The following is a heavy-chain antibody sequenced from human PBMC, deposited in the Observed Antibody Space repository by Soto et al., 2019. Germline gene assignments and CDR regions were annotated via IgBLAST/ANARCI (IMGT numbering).Heavy chain of an antibody. CDR3: ARAVRDYGSSFDY. J-gene: IGHJ4*02. D-gene: IGHD4-17*01. CDR2: IYFSGNT. V-gene: IGHV4-31*03. Sequence: SETLSLTCSVTGYSISRRGFYWTWIRQHPGKGLEWIGNIYFSGNTYYNSALKSRVTMSVDTSNNQFSLDLRSVTAADTAVYYCARAVRDYGSSFDYWGQGTLVTVSS. CDR1: GYSISRRGFY.